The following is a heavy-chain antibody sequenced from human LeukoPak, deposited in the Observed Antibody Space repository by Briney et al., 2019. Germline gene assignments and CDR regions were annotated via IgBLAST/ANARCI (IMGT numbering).Heavy chain of an antibody. CDR1: GFTFSNYA. CDR2: ISGSGVYI. Sequence: GGSLRLSCAASGFTFSNYAMSWVRQAPGKGLEWVSAISGSGVYIYYTDSVKGRFTMSRDNSKNTLYLQMSSMRADDTATYYCAKGSADDWGSDWGQGTLVSASS. CDR3: AKGSADDWGSD. V-gene: IGHV3-23*01. J-gene: IGHJ4*02. D-gene: IGHD3-9*01.